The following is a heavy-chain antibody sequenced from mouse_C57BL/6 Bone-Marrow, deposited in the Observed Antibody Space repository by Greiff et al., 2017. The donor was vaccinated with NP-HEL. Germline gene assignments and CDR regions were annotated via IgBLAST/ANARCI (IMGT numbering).Heavy chain of an antibody. CDR2: ISDGGSYT. J-gene: IGHJ1*03. CDR1: GFTFSSYA. V-gene: IGHV5-4*01. CDR3: ARESSWWYFDV. Sequence: EVMLVESGGGLVKPGGSLKLSCAASGFTFSSYAMSWVRQTPEKRLEWVATISDGGSYTYYPDNVKGRFTISRDNAKNNLYLQMSHLKSEDTAMYYCARESSWWYFDVWGTGTTVTVSS. D-gene: IGHD1-1*01.